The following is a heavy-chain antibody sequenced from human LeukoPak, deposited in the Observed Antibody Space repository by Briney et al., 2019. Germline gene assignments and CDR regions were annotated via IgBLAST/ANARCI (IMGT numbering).Heavy chain of an antibody. CDR2: INDSGTT. J-gene: IGHJ4*02. Sequence: SETLSLTCGVSSEFFSGYYWGWIRQPPGKGLEWIGDINDSGTTKYNPTLKSRVTISIDTSKKQFSLKLNSVTAADTAVYFCARRAYSAAYWKHFDYWGQGTLVTVSS. V-gene: IGHV4-34*01. CDR3: ARRAYSAAYWKHFDY. CDR1: SEFFSGYY. D-gene: IGHD1-1*01.